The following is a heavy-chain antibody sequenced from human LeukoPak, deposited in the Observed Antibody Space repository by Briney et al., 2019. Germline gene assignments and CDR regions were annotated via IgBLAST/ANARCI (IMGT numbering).Heavy chain of an antibody. CDR2: IYHSGNT. CDR1: GASMSSNY. D-gene: IGHD6-19*01. V-gene: IGHV4-4*09. Sequence: PSETLSLTCNVSGASMSSNYWSWNRQPPGKGLEWIGYIYHSGNTNYSPSLESRVTMSVDESKNQFSLRVHFVSAADTAVYYCASTRRAAVAGRLDLWARETVLTVSS. J-gene: IGHJ5*02. CDR3: ASTRRAAVAGRLDL.